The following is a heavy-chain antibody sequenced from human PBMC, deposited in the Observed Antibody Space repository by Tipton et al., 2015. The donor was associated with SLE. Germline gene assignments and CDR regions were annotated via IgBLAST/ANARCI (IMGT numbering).Heavy chain of an antibody. CDR2: ISGRGGST. Sequence: SLRLSCAASGFTFSRNAMSWVRQAPGKGLEWVSGISGRGGSTYYADSVKGRFTISRDNSKNTLYLQMNSLRAEDTAVYYCAKDGSSGWLPNDYWGQGTLVTVSS. J-gene: IGHJ4*02. CDR3: AKDGSSGWLPNDY. V-gene: IGHV3-23*01. D-gene: IGHD6-19*01. CDR1: GFTFSRNA.